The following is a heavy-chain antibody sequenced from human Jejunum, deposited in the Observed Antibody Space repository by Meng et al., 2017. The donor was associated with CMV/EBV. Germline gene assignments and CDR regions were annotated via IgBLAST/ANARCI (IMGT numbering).Heavy chain of an antibody. J-gene: IGHJ4*02. CDR1: GGSFSTHT. V-gene: IGHV1-69*12. CDR2: LIAVFDKT. D-gene: IGHD1-14*01. Sequence: QVHLVQAGAEVKKAGSSGKVACKTSGGSFSTHTFSWVRQAPGQGLEWMGGLIAVFDKTKAAPRFQDRVTFTADESTSTAYMELSSLTFDDTAVYFCARGRRNEPLFDYWGQGTLVTVSS. CDR3: ARGRRNEPLFDY.